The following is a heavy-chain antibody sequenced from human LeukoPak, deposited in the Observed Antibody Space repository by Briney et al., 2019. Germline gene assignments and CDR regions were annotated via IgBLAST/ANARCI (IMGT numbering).Heavy chain of an antibody. J-gene: IGHJ4*02. D-gene: IGHD3-16*01. CDR3: ARGSYPYAPTFDF. Sequence: SETLSLTRVVSGGSITSDGYSWNWIRQPPGKGLEWIGYIYHNGNTNYNLSLKNRVTISVDRSRNQLSLKLSSVTAADTAVYYCARGSYPYAPTFDFWGQGTLVTVSS. CDR1: GGSITSDGYS. V-gene: IGHV4-30-2*01. CDR2: IYHNGNT.